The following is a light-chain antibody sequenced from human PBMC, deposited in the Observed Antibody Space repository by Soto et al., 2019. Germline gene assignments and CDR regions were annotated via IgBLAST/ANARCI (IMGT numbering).Light chain of an antibody. J-gene: IGKJ1*01. V-gene: IGKV3-20*01. CDR2: GAS. CDR1: QSVSNNY. Sequence: EIVLTHSPGTLSLSPGERATLSCSASQSVSNNYLAWYQQKPGQAPRLLIYGASNRATGIPDRFSGSGSGTDFTLTISRLEPEDFAVYYCQQYGSSPQTFGQGTKVDIK. CDR3: QQYGSSPQT.